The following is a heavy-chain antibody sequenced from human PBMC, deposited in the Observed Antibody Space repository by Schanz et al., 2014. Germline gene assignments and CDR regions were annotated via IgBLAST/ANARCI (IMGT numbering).Heavy chain of an antibody. J-gene: IGHJ4*02. Sequence: QVHLLESGGGLVEPGGSLRLSCAASGFSFSDYYMSWIRQAPGKGLEWISFINTGSNYINYADSVKGRFTISRDNSKNTVYIQMNSLRAEDTAVYYCARGWPAYYFDDWGQGTLVTVSS. V-gene: IGHV3-11*06. CDR2: INTGSNYI. CDR3: ARGWPAYYFDD. CDR1: GFSFSDYY.